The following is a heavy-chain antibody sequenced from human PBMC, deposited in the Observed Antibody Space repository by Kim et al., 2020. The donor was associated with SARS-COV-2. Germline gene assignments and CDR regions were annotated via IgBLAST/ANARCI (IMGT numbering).Heavy chain of an antibody. Sequence: GGSLRLSCAASGFTFSSYWMHWVRQAPGKGLVWVSRINSDGSSTSYADSVKGRFTISRDNAKNTLYLQMNSLRAEDTAVYYCASLTNYYGTRGVWGQGTTVTVSS. CDR2: INSDGSST. CDR1: GFTFSSYW. V-gene: IGHV3-74*01. CDR3: ASLTNYYGTRGV. D-gene: IGHD3-10*01. J-gene: IGHJ6*02.